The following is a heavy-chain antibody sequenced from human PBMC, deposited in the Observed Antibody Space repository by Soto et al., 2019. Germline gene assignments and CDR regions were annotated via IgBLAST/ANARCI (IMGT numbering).Heavy chain of an antibody. J-gene: IGHJ4*02. CDR2: INHSGST. V-gene: IGHV4-34*01. CDR3: ARYRLAGYCSSTSCYPPLGTYYFDY. CDR1: GGSFSGYY. Sequence: SETLSLTCAVYGGSFSGYYWSWIRQPPGKGLEWIGEINHSGSTNYNPSLKSRVTISVDTSKNQFSLKLSSVTAADTAVYYCARYRLAGYCSSTSCYPPLGTYYFDYRGQGTLVTVSS. D-gene: IGHD2-2*03.